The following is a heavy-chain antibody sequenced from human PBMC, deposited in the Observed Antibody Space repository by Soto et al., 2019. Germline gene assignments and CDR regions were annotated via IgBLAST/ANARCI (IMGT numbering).Heavy chain of an antibody. CDR2: IYYSGST. CDR3: ARNRDYYDSSGYYSNWFDP. V-gene: IGHV4-59*01. D-gene: IGHD3-22*01. Sequence: KTSETLSLTCTVSGGSISSYYWSWIRQPPGKGLEWIGYIYYSGSTNYNPSLKSRVTISVDTSKNQFSLKLSSVTAADTAVYYCARNRDYYDSSGYYSNWFDPWGQGTLVTVSS. J-gene: IGHJ5*02. CDR1: GGSISSYY.